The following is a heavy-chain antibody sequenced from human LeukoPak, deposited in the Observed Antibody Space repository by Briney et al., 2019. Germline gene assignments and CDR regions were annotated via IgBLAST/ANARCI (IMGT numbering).Heavy chain of an antibody. J-gene: IGHJ6*02. CDR1: GGSFSGYY. CDR3: ARHPWYGDYGGMDV. V-gene: IGHV4-59*08. Sequence: SETLSLTCAVYGGSFSGYYWSWIRQPPGKGLEWIGYIYYSGSTNYNPSLKSRVTISVDTSKNQFSLKLSSVTAADTAVYYCARHPWYGDYGGMDVWGQGTTVTVSS. CDR2: IYYSGST. D-gene: IGHD4-17*01.